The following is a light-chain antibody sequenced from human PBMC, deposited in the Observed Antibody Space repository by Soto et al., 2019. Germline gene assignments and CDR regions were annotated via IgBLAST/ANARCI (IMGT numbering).Light chain of an antibody. CDR1: SSDVGGYNY. CDR2: DVS. J-gene: IGLJ2*01. V-gene: IGLV2-14*01. CDR3: SSYTGSSTLL. Sequence: QAVVTQPASVSGSPGQSITISCTGTSSDVGGYNYVSWYQKHPGKAPKLMIYDVSNRPSGVSNRFSGSKSGNTASLTISGLQAEDEADYYCSSYTGSSTLLFGGGTKLTVL.